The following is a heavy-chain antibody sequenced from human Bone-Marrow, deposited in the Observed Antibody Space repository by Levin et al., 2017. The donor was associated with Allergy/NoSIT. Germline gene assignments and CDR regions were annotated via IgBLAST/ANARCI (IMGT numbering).Heavy chain of an antibody. CDR1: GFSFSSYW. Sequence: SGGSLRLSCIASGFSFSSYWMTWVRQGPGKGLEWVADIDQDGSQRYYVDSVKGRFSISRDNANNSLYLEMNSLRVEDTAMYFCSRGLDHFDVWGQGTPVSVSS. D-gene: IGHD3-3*02. CDR3: SRGLDHFDV. CDR2: IDQDGSQR. V-gene: IGHV3-7*03. J-gene: IGHJ6*02.